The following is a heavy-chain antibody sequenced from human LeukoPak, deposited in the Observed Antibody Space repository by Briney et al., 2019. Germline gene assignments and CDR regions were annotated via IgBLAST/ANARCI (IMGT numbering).Heavy chain of an antibody. CDR3: VSPRGFSYGYFDY. CDR1: GGSIRSSSAY. Sequence: SSETLSLTCTVSGGSIRSSSAYWGWIRQPPGKGLEWIGSIYYSKNTCYNPSLKSRVTISADTSKNQFSLTLGSVSATDAAVYYCVSPRGFSYGYFDYWGQGTLVTVSS. V-gene: IGHV4-39*01. CDR2: IYYSKNT. D-gene: IGHD5-18*01. J-gene: IGHJ4*02.